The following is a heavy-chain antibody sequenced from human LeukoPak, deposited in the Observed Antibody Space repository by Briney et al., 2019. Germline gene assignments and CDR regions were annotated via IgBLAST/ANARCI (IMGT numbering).Heavy chain of an antibody. Sequence: GRSVTLPCAASGFTFSTYGVHWVRQAPGKGLEWVAVISSDGSLKYYADSVKGRFTISRDNSKNTLFLQMNSLRAEDTAIYHCAKEIHEYSGYDIWGQRWMVTVSS. CDR1: GFTFSTYG. CDR2: ISSDGSLK. CDR3: AKEIHEYSGYDI. V-gene: IGHV3-30*18. J-gene: IGHJ3*02. D-gene: IGHD5-12*01.